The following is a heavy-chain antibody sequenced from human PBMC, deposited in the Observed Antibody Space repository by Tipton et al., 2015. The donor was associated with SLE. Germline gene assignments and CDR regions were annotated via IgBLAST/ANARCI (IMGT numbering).Heavy chain of an antibody. CDR2: IYYSGST. CDR3: AGGGSTEGAFDI. Sequence: TLSLTCTVSGGSISSHYWSWIRQPPGKGLEWIGYIYYSGSTNYNPSLKSRVTISVDTSKNQFSLKLSSVTAADTAVYYCAGGGSTEGAFDIWGQGTMVTVSS. CDR1: GGSISSHY. J-gene: IGHJ3*02. D-gene: IGHD3-16*01. V-gene: IGHV4-59*11.